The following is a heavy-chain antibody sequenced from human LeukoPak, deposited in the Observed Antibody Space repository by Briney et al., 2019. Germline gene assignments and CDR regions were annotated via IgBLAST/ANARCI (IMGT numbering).Heavy chain of an antibody. Sequence: TSETLSLTCTVSGGSISSYYWSWIRQPPGKGLEWIGYIYYSGSTNYSPSLKSRVTISVDTSKNQFSLKLSSVTAADTAVYYCARRGYSAYEILDYWGQGTLVTVSS. D-gene: IGHD5-12*01. CDR3: ARRGYSAYEILDY. J-gene: IGHJ4*02. CDR1: GGSISSYY. CDR2: IYYSGST. V-gene: IGHV4-59*08.